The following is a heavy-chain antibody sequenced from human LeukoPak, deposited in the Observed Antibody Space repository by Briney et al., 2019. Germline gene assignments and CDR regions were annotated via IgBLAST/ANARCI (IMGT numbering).Heavy chain of an antibody. V-gene: IGHV1-8*01. CDR2: MNPNSGNT. Sequence: ASVKVSCKASGYTFTSYDINWVRQATGQGLEWMGWMNPNSGNTGYAQKFQGRVTMTRNTSISTAYMKLRSLRSEDTAVYYCARGVWGDGLYWFDPWGQGTLVTVSS. CDR3: ARGVWGDGLYWFDP. CDR1: GYTFTSYD. D-gene: IGHD3-16*01. J-gene: IGHJ5*02.